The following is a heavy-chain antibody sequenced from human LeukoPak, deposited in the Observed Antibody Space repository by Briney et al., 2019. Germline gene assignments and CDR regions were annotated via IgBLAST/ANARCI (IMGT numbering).Heavy chain of an antibody. V-gene: IGHV3-21*01. CDR1: GFTFNRYN. D-gene: IGHD4-17*01. Sequence: PGGSLRLSCAASGFTFNRYNMNWVRRAPGKGLEWVSSISTSSSYIYYADSVRGRFTISRDNAKNSLYLQMNSLRAEDTAVYYCARAPEGLRTFYYFDYWGQGTLVTVSS. CDR3: ARAPEGLRTFYYFDY. CDR2: ISTSSSYI. J-gene: IGHJ4*02.